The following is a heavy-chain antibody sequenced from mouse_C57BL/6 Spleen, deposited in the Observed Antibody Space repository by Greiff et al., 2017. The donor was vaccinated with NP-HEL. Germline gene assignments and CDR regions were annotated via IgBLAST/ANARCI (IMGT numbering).Heavy chain of an antibody. Sequence: EVKLVESGAELVRPGASVKLSCTASGFNIKDDYMHWVKQRPEQGLEWIGWIDPENGDTEYASKFQGKATITADTSSNTAYLQLSSLTSEDTAVYYCTTRGSSGLFAYWGQGTLVTVSA. D-gene: IGHD3-2*02. V-gene: IGHV14-4*01. J-gene: IGHJ3*01. CDR2: IDPENGDT. CDR3: TTRGSSGLFAY. CDR1: GFNIKDDY.